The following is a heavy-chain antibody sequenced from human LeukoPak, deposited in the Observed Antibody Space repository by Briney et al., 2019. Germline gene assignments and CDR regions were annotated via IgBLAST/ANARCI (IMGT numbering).Heavy chain of an antibody. V-gene: IGHV3-23*01. Sequence: PGGSLRLSCAATGFTFSNYAMNWVRQAPGKGLEWVSAVSGSGGYTYYVDSVRGRFTISRDNSKNTLYLQLNSLTAEDTAVYYCAKVGGYGDYGGHWGQGTLVTVSS. J-gene: IGHJ4*02. CDR2: VSGSGGYT. CDR1: GFTFSNYA. D-gene: IGHD4-17*01. CDR3: AKVGGYGDYGGH.